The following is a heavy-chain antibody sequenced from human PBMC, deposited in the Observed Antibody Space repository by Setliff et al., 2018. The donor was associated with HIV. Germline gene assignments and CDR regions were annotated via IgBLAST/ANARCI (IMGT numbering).Heavy chain of an antibody. V-gene: IGHV1-2*02. CDR2: INPNSGGT. CDR3: ARGLSADGYAFDL. CDR1: GYTFTGYY. Sequence: PSVKVSCKASGYTFTGYYMHWVRQAPGPGLEWMGWINPNSGGTNYAQKFQGRVTMTRDTSISTAYMELTRLTSDDTAVYYCARGLSADGYAFDLWGQGTMVTVSS. D-gene: IGHD6-13*01. J-gene: IGHJ3*01.